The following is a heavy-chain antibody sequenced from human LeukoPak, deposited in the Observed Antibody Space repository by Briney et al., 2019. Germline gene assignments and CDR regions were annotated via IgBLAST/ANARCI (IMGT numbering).Heavy chain of an antibody. D-gene: IGHD6-19*01. CDR3: ASSAEWLAPAYYYYYGMDV. V-gene: IGHV1-2*02. CDR2: INPNSGGT. J-gene: IGHJ6*02. Sequence: ASVKVSCKASGYTFTGYYMHWVRQAPGQGLEWMGWINPNSGGTNYAQKFQGRFTMTRDTSISTAYMELSRLRSDDTAVYYCASSAEWLAPAYYYYYGMDVWGQGTTVTVSS. CDR1: GYTFTGYY.